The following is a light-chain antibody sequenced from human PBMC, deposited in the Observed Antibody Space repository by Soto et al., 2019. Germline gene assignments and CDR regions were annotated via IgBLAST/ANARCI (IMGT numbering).Light chain of an antibody. J-gene: IGKJ2*01. CDR2: GAS. CDR3: HQSNKWPYT. CDR1: QSVSSN. Sequence: EIVMTQSPATLSVSPGERATLSCRASQSVSSNLAWYQQKPGQAPRLLFYGASTRATGLPARFSGSGSGTDFTLTISSLQSEDFAVYYCHQSNKWPYTFGQGTKLEIK. V-gene: IGKV3-15*01.